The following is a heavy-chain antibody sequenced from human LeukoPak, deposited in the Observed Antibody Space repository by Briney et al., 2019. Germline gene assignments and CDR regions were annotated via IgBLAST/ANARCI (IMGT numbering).Heavy chain of an antibody. V-gene: IGHV1-69*04. D-gene: IGHD1-26*01. CDR2: IIPILGIA. CDR3: ASLSGSYERYYYYGMDV. CDR1: GGTFSSYA. J-gene: IGHJ6*02. Sequence: SVKVSCKASGGTFSSYAISWVRQAPGQGLEWMGRIIPILGIANYAQKFQGRVTITADKPTSTAYMELSSLRSEDTAVYYCASLSGSYERYYYYGMDVWGQGTTVTVSS.